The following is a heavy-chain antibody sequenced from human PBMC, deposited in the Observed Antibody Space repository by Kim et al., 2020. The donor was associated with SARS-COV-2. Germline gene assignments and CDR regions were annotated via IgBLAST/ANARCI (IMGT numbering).Heavy chain of an antibody. CDR3: ARNLGYCSSTSCYLHYYYYYGMDV. J-gene: IGHJ6*02. V-gene: IGHV1-8*01. CDR1: GYTFTSYD. D-gene: IGHD2-2*01. Sequence: ASVKVSCKASGYTFTSYDINWVRQATGQGLEWMGWMNPNSGNTGYAQKFQGRVTMTRNTSISTAYMELSSLRSEDTAVYYCARNLGYCSSTSCYLHYYYYYGMDVWGQGTTVTVSS. CDR2: MNPNSGNT.